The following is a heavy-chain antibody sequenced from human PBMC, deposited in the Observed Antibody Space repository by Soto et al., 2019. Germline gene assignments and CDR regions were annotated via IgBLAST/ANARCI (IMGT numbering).Heavy chain of an antibody. CDR1: GYTFTSYD. D-gene: IGHD3-10*01. V-gene: IGHV1-8*01. CDR2: MNPNSGNT. Sequence: GASVKVSCKASGYTFTSYDINWVRQATGQRLEWMGWMNPNSGNTGYAQKFQGRVTMTRNTSISTAYMELSSLRSEDTAVYYCARGRYYYGSGSYYNVAGSFDPWGQGTLVTVSS. CDR3: ARGRYYYGSGSYYNVAGSFDP. J-gene: IGHJ5*02.